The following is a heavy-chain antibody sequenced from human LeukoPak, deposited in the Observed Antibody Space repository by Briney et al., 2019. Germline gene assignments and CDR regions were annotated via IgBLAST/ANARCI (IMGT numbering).Heavy chain of an antibody. V-gene: IGHV1-18*01. CDR2: ISAYNGNT. Sequence: ASVKVSCKASGYTFSTSTISWVRQAPGQGLEGMGCISAYNGNTNYAQKLQGRVTMTTDTSTSTAYMELRSLRSDDTAVYYCARVQGVWYSSGWYWFDPWGQGTLVTVSS. CDR1: GYTFSTST. D-gene: IGHD6-19*01. J-gene: IGHJ5*02. CDR3: ARVQGVWYSSGWYWFDP.